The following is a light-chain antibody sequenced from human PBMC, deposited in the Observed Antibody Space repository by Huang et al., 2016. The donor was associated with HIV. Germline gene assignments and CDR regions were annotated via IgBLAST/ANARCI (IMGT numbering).Light chain of an antibody. J-gene: IGKJ3*01. CDR3: QQYNDWPPL. Sequence: EIVMTQSPATLSVSPGERAIFSCRASQSLSSNLALYQPKPGQAPRLLIYDASTRATGIPARFSGSGSGTEFTLTIASLQSEDFAVYYCQQYNDWPPLFGPGTKVDIK. CDR1: QSLSSN. CDR2: DAS. V-gene: IGKV3-15*01.